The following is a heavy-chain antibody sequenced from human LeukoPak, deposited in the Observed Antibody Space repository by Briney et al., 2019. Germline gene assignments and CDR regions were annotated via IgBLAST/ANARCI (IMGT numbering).Heavy chain of an antibody. J-gene: IGHJ3*01. V-gene: IGHV3-15*01. CDR3: TAGQWLVPRWFARGYGFDL. CDR1: GITFNKAW. CDR2: IKTDIDGAPT. Sequence: GGSLRLSCAASGITFNKAWMSWVRQAPGKGLEWLGRIKTDIDGAPTEYAAPMKGKFTISRDNSKNMVYLQMNSLTTEDTGVYYCTAGQWLVPRWFARGYGFDLWGQGTMVTVSS. D-gene: IGHD6-19*01.